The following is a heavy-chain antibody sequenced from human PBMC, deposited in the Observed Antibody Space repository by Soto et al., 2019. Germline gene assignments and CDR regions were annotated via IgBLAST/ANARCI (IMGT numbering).Heavy chain of an antibody. CDR3: ARAKRGGYGQGGSYYYYYGMDV. J-gene: IGHJ6*02. V-gene: IGHV3-21*01. CDR2: ISSSSYI. D-gene: IGHD3-16*01. Sequence: GGSLRLSCAASGFTFSSYSMNWVRQAPGKGLEWVSSISSSSYIYYADSVKGRFTISRDNAKNSLYPQMNSLRAEDTAVYYCARAKRGGYGQGGSYYYYYGMDVWGQGTTVTVSS. CDR1: GFTFSSYS.